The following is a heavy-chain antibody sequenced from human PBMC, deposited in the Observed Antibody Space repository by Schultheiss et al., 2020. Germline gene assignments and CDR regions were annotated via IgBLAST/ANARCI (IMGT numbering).Heavy chain of an antibody. CDR3: ARDGGDYVNFDY. CDR1: GFTFDDYA. CDR2: ISWNSGSI. V-gene: IGHV3-9*01. D-gene: IGHD4-17*01. Sequence: GGSLRLSCAASGFTFDDYAMHWVRQAPGKGLEWVSGISWNSGSIGYADSVKGRFTISRDNSKNTLYLQMNSLRAEDTAVYYCARDGGDYVNFDYWGQGTLVTVSS. J-gene: IGHJ4*02.